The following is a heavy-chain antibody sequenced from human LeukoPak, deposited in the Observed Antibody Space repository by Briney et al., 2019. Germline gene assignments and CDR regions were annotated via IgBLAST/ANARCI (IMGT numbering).Heavy chain of an antibody. V-gene: IGHV3-7*01. Sequence: GGPLRLSCAASGFTFSSYWMSWVRQAPGKGLEWVANIKQDGSEKYYVDSVKGRFTISRDNAKNSLYLQMNSLRAEDTAVYYCAREGYSYGYYYGMDVWGQGTTVTVSS. J-gene: IGHJ6*02. CDR3: AREGYSYGYYYGMDV. CDR2: IKQDGSEK. D-gene: IGHD5-18*01. CDR1: GFTFSSYW.